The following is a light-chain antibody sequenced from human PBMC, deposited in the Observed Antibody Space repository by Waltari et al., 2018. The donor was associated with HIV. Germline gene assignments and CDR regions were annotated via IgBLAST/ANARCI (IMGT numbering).Light chain of an antibody. J-gene: IGLJ1*01. CDR3: VGWDSRLRGYV. CDR2: KDT. Sequence: QSVLTQPPSASGAPGQRVTTSCSGSISNIENDSVYWYQHFPGAAPKLLIYKDTQRPSGVPDRFTGSKSGTSASLAIGGLRSDDEADYYCVGWDSRLRGYVFGAGTKVTVL. CDR1: ISNIENDS. V-gene: IGLV1-47*01.